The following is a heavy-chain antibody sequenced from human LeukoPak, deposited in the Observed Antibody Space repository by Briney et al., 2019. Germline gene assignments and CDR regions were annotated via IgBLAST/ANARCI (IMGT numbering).Heavy chain of an antibody. J-gene: IGHJ5*02. CDR1: GGSIRSNGYY. D-gene: IGHD3-16*01. Sequence: SETLSLTCTVSGGSIRSNGYYWAWIRQPPGKGLESIANIYYSGNTYYNPSLKSRVTISVDTSKNQFSLKLTSVTAADTAVYYCARHRVYDWNYPIWFDPWGQGTLVTVSS. CDR2: IYYSGNT. CDR3: ARHRVYDWNYPIWFDP. V-gene: IGHV4-39*01.